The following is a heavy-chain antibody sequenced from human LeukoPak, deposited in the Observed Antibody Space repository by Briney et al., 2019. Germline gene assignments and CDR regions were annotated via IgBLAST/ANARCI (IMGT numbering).Heavy chain of an antibody. CDR1: GFTFNNFA. V-gene: IGHV3-20*04. Sequence: PGGSLRLSCAASGFTFNNFAMSWVRQAPGKGLEWVSGINWNGGSTGYADSVKGRFTISRDNAKNSLYLQMNSLRAEDTALYYCARDHTTGGAFDIWGQGTMVTVSS. J-gene: IGHJ3*02. CDR2: INWNGGST. CDR3: ARDHTTGGAFDI. D-gene: IGHD4-17*01.